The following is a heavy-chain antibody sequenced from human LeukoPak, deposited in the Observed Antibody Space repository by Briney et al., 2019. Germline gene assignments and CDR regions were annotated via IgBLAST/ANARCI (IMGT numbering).Heavy chain of an antibody. CDR2: IYTSGST. CDR1: GGSISSYY. Sequence: PSETLSLTCTVSGGSISSYYWSWIRQPAGKGLEWIGRIYTSGSTNYNPSLKSRVTISVDTSKNQFSLKLSSVTAADTAVYYCARWTVYYGSGSYHTDMDVWGKGTTVTISS. D-gene: IGHD3-10*01. V-gene: IGHV4-4*07. J-gene: IGHJ6*03. CDR3: ARWTVYYGSGSYHTDMDV.